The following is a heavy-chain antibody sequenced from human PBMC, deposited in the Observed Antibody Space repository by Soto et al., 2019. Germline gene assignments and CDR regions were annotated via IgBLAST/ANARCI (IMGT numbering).Heavy chain of an antibody. V-gene: IGHV3-21*01. J-gene: IGHJ6*02. D-gene: IGHD2-8*02. CDR2: ITSAGRYI. CDR3: ARGILGGVRIDYGMDV. CDR1: GFTFSNYN. Sequence: EVQLVESGGGLVKPGGSLRLSCAASGFTFSNYNMNWVRQPPGKGLEWVSSITSAGRYIYYAESLKGRVTISRDNAKNSLFLQMKSLRAEDTALYFCARGILGGVRIDYGMDVWGQGTTVTVSS.